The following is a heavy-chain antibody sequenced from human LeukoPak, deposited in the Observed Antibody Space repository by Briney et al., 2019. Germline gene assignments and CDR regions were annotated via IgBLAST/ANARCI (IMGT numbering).Heavy chain of an antibody. D-gene: IGHD6-13*01. CDR3: ARDEQDSSSWYARWFDP. J-gene: IGHJ5*02. CDR2: IIPIFNTA. CDR1: GGTFSSYT. Sequence: SVKVSCKASGGTFSSYTISWVRQAPGQGLEWMGGIIPIFNTAHYAQTFQGRVTITADESTSTAYMELNSLRSKDTAVYYCARDEQDSSSWYARWFDPWGQGTLVTVSS. V-gene: IGHV1-69*13.